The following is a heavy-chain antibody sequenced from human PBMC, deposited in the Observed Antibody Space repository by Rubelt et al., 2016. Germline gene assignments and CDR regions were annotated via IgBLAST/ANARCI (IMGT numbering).Heavy chain of an antibody. J-gene: IGHJ4*02. Sequence: QMQLVQSGPEVKKPGTSVKVSCKASGFTFTSSAMQWVRQARGQRLEWIGWIVVGSGNTNYAQKFQERVTIPRDMSTSTAYMELSSLGSEETAVYYCARDGVVVVTAIDYWGQGTLVTVSS. D-gene: IGHD2-21*02. V-gene: IGHV1-58*02. CDR3: ARDGVVVVTAIDY. CDR2: IVVGSGNT. CDR1: GFTFTSSA.